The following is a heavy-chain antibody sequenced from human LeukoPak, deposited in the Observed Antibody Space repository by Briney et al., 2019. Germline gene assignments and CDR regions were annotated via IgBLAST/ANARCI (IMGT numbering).Heavy chain of an antibody. CDR2: IYYSGST. J-gene: IGHJ4*02. V-gene: IGHV4-59*01. D-gene: IGHD2-2*02. Sequence: SETLSLTCTVSGGSISSYYWSWIRQPPGKGLEWIGYIYYSGSTNYNPSLKSRVTISVDTSKNQFSLKLSSVTAADTAVYYCARGLQYQLLYDYWGQGTLVTVSS. CDR3: ARGLQYQLLYDY. CDR1: GGSISSYY.